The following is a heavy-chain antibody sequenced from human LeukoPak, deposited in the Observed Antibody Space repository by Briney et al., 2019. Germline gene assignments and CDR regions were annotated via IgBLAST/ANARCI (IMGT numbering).Heavy chain of an antibody. CDR3: ARHEKGSGWYYDY. CDR1: GGSISSYY. V-gene: IGHV4-59*08. D-gene: IGHD6-19*01. CDR2: IYYSGST. J-gene: IGHJ4*02. Sequence: SETLSLTCTVSGGSISSYYWSWIRQPPGKGLEWIGYIYYSGSTNYNPSLKSRVTISVDTSKNQFSLNLSSVTAADTAVYYCARHEKGSGWYYDYWGQGSLVTVSS.